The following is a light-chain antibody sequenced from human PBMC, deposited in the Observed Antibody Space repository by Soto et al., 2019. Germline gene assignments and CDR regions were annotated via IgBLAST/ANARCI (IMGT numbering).Light chain of an antibody. Sequence: QSALTQTASVSGSPGQSITISCTGTSSDVGGYNYVSWYQQHPGKAPKLMIYEVSNRPSGVSNRFSVFKSGNTASLTISGLQAEDEADYYCSSYTSSSTYVFGTGTKLTVL. CDR2: EVS. V-gene: IGLV2-14*01. CDR3: SSYTSSSTYV. J-gene: IGLJ1*01. CDR1: SSDVGGYNY.